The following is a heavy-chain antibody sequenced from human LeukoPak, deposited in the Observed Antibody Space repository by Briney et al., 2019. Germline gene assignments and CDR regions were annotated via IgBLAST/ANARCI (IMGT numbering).Heavy chain of an antibody. CDR2: INPNNGGT. CDR3: ARDRSGDFDY. V-gene: IGHV1-2*02. D-gene: IGHD7-27*01. J-gene: IGHJ4*02. CDR1: GYTFTGYY. Sequence: GASVKVSCKASGYTFTGYYMHWVRQTPGQGLEWMGWINPNNGGTSYAQKFQGRVTMTRDTSFSTAYMELNRLRSDDTAVYYCARDRSGDFDYWGQGTLVTVSS.